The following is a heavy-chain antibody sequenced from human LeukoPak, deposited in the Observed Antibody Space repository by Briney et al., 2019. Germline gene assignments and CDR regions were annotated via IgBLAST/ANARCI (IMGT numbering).Heavy chain of an antibody. CDR3: ARSTAVAGEEYFDY. V-gene: IGHV4-59*12. D-gene: IGHD6-19*01. CDR2: IYYSGST. Sequence: KASETLSLTCTVSGGSISSYYWSWIRQPPGKGLEGVGHIYYSGSTNYNPSLESRVTVSLDTSKNQFSLKLSSVTAADTAVYYCARSTAVAGEEYFDYWGQGTLVTVSS. J-gene: IGHJ4*02. CDR1: GGSISSYY.